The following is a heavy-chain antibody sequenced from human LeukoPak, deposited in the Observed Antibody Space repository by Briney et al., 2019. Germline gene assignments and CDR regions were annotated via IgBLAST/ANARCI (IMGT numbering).Heavy chain of an antibody. Sequence: SETLSLTCTVSGGSISSYYWSWIRQPPGKGLEWIWYIYYSGSTNYNPSLKSRVTKSVDTSKNQFSLKLSSVTAADTAVYYCARLIAAAWFDPWGQGTLVTVSS. CDR3: ARLIAAAWFDP. CDR1: GGSISSYY. J-gene: IGHJ5*02. D-gene: IGHD6-13*01. V-gene: IGHV4-59*08. CDR2: IYYSGST.